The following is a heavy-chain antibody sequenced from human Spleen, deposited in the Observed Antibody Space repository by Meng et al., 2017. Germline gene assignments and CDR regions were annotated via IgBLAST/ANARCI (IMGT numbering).Heavy chain of an antibody. D-gene: IGHD3-3*01. CDR2: IIPIFGTA. Sequence: SVKVSCKASGGTFSSYVFSWVRQAPGQGLEWMGGIIPIFGTANYAQKFQGRVTITADKSTSTAYMELSSLRSEDTAVYYCARDYRSGSYDFWSGSSAGYGMDVWGQGTTVTVSS. J-gene: IGHJ6*02. CDR1: GGTFSSYV. CDR3: ARDYRSGSYDFWSGSSAGYGMDV. V-gene: IGHV1-69*06.